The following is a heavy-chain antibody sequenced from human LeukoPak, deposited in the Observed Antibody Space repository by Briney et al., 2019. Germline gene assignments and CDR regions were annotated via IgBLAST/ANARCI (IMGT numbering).Heavy chain of an antibody. CDR3: ARPLRGAAAGPDFDY. CDR2: IYYSGST. J-gene: IGHJ4*02. V-gene: IGHV4-39*01. CDR1: GGSISSSSYH. D-gene: IGHD6-13*01. Sequence: SETLSLTCTVSGGSISSSSYHWGWIRQPPGKGLEWIGSIYYSGSTYYNPSLKSRVTISVDTSKNQFSLKLSSVTAADTAVYYCARPLRGAAAGPDFDYWGQGTLVTVSS.